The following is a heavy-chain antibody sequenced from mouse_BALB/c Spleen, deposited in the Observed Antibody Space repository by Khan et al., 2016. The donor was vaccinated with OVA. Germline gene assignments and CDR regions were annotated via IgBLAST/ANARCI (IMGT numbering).Heavy chain of an antibody. V-gene: IGHV5-6-5*01. CDR1: GFTFSTYA. Sequence: LVESGGDSVKPGGSLKLSCAVSGFTFSTYAMSWVRQTPEKRLEWVASISSGGSTYYPDSVKGRFTIFRDNARNIVYLQMTSLRSEDMAMYYCAREAYRYDEYYFDYWGQGTTLTVSS. D-gene: IGHD2-14*01. J-gene: IGHJ2*01. CDR3: AREAYRYDEYYFDY. CDR2: ISSGGST.